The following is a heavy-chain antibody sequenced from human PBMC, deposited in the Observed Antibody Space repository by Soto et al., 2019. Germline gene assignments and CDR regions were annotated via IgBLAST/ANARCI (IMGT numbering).Heavy chain of an antibody. J-gene: IGHJ4*02. D-gene: IGHD5-18*01. CDR2: IYYSGST. V-gene: IGHV4-30-4*01. CDR3: ASNSYAYIFYEY. Sequence: PSEPLSLTCTVSGGYIRSGDYYWSWIRQPPGKGLEWIGYIYYSGSTYYNPSLKSRVTISVDTSKNQFSLKLSSVTAADTAVYYCASNSYAYIFYEYWGQGTLVTVSS. CDR1: GGYIRSGDYY.